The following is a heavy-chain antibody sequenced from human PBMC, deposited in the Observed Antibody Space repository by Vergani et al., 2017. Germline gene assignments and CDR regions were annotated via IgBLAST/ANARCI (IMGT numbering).Heavy chain of an antibody. CDR2: INHSGST. V-gene: IGHV4-38-2*01. CDR1: GYSISSGYY. Sequence: QVQLPESGPGLVKPSETLSLTCAVSGYSISSGYYWGWIRQPPGKGLEWIGEINHSGSTNYNPSLKSRVTISVDTSKNQFSLKLSSVTAADTAVYYCAGYPTLNWYFDLWGRGTLVTVSS. J-gene: IGHJ2*01. CDR3: AGYPTLNWYFDL.